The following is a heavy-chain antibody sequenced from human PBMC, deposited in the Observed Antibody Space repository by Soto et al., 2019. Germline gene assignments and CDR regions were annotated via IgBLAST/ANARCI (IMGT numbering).Heavy chain of an antibody. CDR2: IWYDGSNK. D-gene: IGHD3-9*01. V-gene: IGHV3-33*01. CDR1: GFTFSSYG. J-gene: IGHJ6*02. Sequence: GGSLRLSCAASGFTFSSYGMHWVRQAPGKGLEWVAVIWYDGSNKYYADSVKGRFTISRDNSKNTLYLQMNSLRAEDTAVYYCARDQTYYDILTGYRYYYYYGMDVWGQGTTVTVSS. CDR3: ARDQTYYDILTGYRYYYYYGMDV.